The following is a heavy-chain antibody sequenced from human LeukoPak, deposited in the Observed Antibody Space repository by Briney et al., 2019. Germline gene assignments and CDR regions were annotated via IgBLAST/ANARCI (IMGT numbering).Heavy chain of an antibody. CDR3: ARDKLQWHSPVGN. CDR1: GYTFPSYY. D-gene: IGHD6-19*01. V-gene: IGHV1-46*01. J-gene: IGHJ4*02. Sequence: ASVKLSCKASGYTFPSYYMHWVRQAPGQGLEWMGIINPDGGSTSYAQKFQGRVTMTRDMSTSIVYMELSSLRSEDTAVYYCARDKLQWHSPVGNWGQGTLVTVSS. CDR2: INPDGGST.